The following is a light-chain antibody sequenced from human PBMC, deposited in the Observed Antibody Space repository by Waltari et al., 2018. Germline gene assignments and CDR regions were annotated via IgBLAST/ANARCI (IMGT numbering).Light chain of an antibody. CDR2: GAS. V-gene: IGKV3-20*01. Sequence: DILLTQSPGTLSLSPGEGAPLSCRASQSVTNNDLAWYQQKPGQAPRLLIYGASSRATGIPDRFSGSGSGTDFTLTITRLEPEDFAAYYCQQYGRSVTFGGGTKLQIK. J-gene: IGKJ4*01. CDR3: QQYGRSVT. CDR1: QSVTNND.